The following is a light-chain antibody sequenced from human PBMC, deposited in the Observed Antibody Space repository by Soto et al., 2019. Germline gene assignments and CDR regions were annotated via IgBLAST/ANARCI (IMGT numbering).Light chain of an antibody. CDR2: GAS. CDR1: QSIASD. Sequence: ETVMTQSPAALSVSPGESATLSCRASQSIASDLAWYQQKPGQAPRLLIFGASTRASSIPPRFTGSRSGTEFTLTNSSLQSEAFAVYYCQQYNSWPRTFGRGTKVEV. J-gene: IGKJ1*01. CDR3: QQYNSWPRT. V-gene: IGKV3-15*01.